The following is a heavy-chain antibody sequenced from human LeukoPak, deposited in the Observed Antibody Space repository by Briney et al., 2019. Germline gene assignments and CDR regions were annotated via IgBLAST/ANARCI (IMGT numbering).Heavy chain of an antibody. CDR3: TTLAGSGSYYNFSP. D-gene: IGHD3-10*01. CDR2: IKSKTDGWTT. Sequence: GGSLRLSCAASGFTFSNAWMSWVRQAPGKGLEWVGRIKSKTDGWTTDYAAPVKGRFTISRDDSKNTLYLQMNSLKTEDTAVYYCTTLAGSGSYYNFSPWGQGTLVTVSS. V-gene: IGHV3-15*01. J-gene: IGHJ5*02. CDR1: GFTFSNAW.